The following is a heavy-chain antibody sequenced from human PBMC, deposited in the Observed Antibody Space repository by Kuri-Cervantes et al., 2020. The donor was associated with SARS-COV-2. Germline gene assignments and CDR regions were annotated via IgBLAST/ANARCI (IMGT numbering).Heavy chain of an antibody. Sequence: GGSLRLSCAASGISFNNAWMGWVRQTPGKGLEWVGRIKSKTDGGTTDYAAPVKGRFTISRDDSKNTLYLQMNSLKTEDTAVYYCTTDGDYDFWSGYYDDYWGQGTLVTVSS. CDR2: IKSKTDGGTT. CDR1: GISFNNAW. D-gene: IGHD3-3*01. J-gene: IGHJ4*02. V-gene: IGHV3-15*01. CDR3: TTDGDYDFWSGYYDDY.